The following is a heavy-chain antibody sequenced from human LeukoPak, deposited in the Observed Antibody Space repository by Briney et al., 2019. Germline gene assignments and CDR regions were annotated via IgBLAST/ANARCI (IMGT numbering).Heavy chain of an antibody. V-gene: IGHV4-39*07. Sequence: SQTLSLTCTVSGGSISSGGYYWSWIRQHPGKGLEWIGSIYHSGSTYYNPSLKSRVTISVDTSKNQFSLKLSSVTAADTAVYYCARARRRRDVDTAMVQFDYWGQGTLVTVSS. D-gene: IGHD5-18*01. CDR3: ARARRRRDVDTAMVQFDY. CDR1: GGSISSGGYY. J-gene: IGHJ4*02. CDR2: IYHSGST.